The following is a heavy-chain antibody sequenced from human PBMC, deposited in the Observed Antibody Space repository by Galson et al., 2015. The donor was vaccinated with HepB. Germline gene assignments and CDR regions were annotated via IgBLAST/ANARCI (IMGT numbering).Heavy chain of an antibody. J-gene: IGHJ4*02. Sequence: SVKVSCKASRGTFSNYAFNWVRQAPGQGPEWMGGIIPLFGTAHYAQKFQGRIMITADESTTTAYMELSSLTSEDTAVYYCARDPRQGTYDFWSGYPYYFDFWGQGTLSPSPQ. CDR1: RGTFSNYA. D-gene: IGHD3-3*01. CDR3: ARDPRQGTYDFWSGYPYYFDF. CDR2: IIPLFGTA. V-gene: IGHV1-69*13.